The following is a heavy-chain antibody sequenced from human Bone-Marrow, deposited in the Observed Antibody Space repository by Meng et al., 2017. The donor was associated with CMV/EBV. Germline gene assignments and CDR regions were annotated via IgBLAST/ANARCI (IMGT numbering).Heavy chain of an antibody. D-gene: IGHD2-21*01. Sequence: ASVKVSCKASGGTFSSYAISWVRQAPGQGLEWMGGISAYNGNTGYAQKFQGRVTMTRNTSISTAYMELSSLRSEDTAVYYCARGPKSGWRYYWGQGTLVTVSS. J-gene: IGHJ4*02. CDR1: GGTFSSYA. V-gene: IGHV1-8*02. CDR3: ARGPKSGWRYY. CDR2: ISAYNGNT.